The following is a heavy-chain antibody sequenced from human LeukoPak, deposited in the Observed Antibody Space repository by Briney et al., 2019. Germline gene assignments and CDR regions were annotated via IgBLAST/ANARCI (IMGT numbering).Heavy chain of an antibody. V-gene: IGHV4-38-2*02. Sequence: SETLSPTCTVSGYSISSGYYWGWIRQSPGKGLEWIGKIFHSGTTQYNPSLKSRVTISVDTSKNQFSLKLNSVTAADTALYYCARVVGWGFGYWGQGTLVTVSS. CDR2: IFHSGTT. CDR3: ARVVGWGFGY. D-gene: IGHD2-21*01. J-gene: IGHJ4*02. CDR1: GYSISSGYY.